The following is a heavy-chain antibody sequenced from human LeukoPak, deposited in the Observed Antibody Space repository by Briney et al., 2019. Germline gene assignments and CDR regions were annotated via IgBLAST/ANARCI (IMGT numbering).Heavy chain of an antibody. V-gene: IGHV1-69*02. CDR2: IIPVLGIA. CDR1: GGTFSSYT. CDR3: ARVIYGDYIDY. D-gene: IGHD4-17*01. Sequence: SVKVSRKASGGTFSSYTISWVRQAPGQGLDWMGRIIPVLGIANYAQKFQGRLTITAVKSTSTAYMELSSLRSEDTAVYYCARVIYGDYIDYWGQGTLVTVSS. J-gene: IGHJ4*02.